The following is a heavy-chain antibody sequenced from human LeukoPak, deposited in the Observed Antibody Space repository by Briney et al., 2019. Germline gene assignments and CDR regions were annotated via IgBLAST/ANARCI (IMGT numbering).Heavy chain of an antibody. V-gene: IGHV4-34*01. CDR1: GGSFSDYY. Sequence: KPSETLSLTCAVYGGSFSDYYWYWVRQPPGKGLEWIGEINHSGSANYNPSLKSRVTISVDTSKNQFSLKLSSVTAADTAVYYCAREGFLSGHLDYWGQGTLVTVSS. CDR2: INHSGSA. J-gene: IGHJ4*02. D-gene: IGHD2-15*01. CDR3: AREGFLSGHLDY.